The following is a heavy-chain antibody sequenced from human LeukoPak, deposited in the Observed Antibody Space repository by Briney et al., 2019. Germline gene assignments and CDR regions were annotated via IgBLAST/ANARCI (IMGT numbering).Heavy chain of an antibody. V-gene: IGHV1-8*01. D-gene: IGHD1-26*01. CDR3: ATPRIVGATALFDY. CDR2: MNPNSGNT. CDR1: EYTLTSYD. J-gene: IGHJ4*02. Sequence: ASVKVSCKASEYTLTSYDINWVRQATGQGLEWMGWMNPNSGNTGYAQKFQGRVTMTTNTSINTAYMELSSLRSEDTAVYYCATPRIVGATALFDYWGQGTLVTVSS.